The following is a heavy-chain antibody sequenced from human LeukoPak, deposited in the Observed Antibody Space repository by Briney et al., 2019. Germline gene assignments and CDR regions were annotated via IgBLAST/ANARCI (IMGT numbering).Heavy chain of an antibody. V-gene: IGHV1-18*01. CDR3: ARVEYYYDSSGYYPPTGFDY. D-gene: IGHD3-22*01. CDR2: IRAYNGNT. CDR1: GYTFTSYG. J-gene: IGHJ4*02. Sequence: ASVKVSCKASGYTFTSYGISWVRQAPGQGLEWMGWIRAYNGNTNYAQKLQGRVTMTTDTSTSTAYMELRSLRSDDTAVYYCARVEYYYDSSGYYPPTGFDYWGQGTLVTVSS.